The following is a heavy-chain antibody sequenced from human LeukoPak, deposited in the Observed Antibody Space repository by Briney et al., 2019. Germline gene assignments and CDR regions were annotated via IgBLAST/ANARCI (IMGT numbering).Heavy chain of an antibody. CDR1: GDSISSYY. CDR3: ARAPRDYLWGSYRSLTYFDY. D-gene: IGHD3-16*02. V-gene: IGHV4-59*01. CDR2: IQYSGTT. J-gene: IGHJ4*02. Sequence: PSETLSLTCTVSGDSISSYYWSWIRHPPGKGLKWNGHIQYSGTTNYNPSLKSRVTISVDTSKNQFSLNLSSVTAADTAVYYCARAPRDYLWGSYRSLTYFDYWGQGTLVTVSS.